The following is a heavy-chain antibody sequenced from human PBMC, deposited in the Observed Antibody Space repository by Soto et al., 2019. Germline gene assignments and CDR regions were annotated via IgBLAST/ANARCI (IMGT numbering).Heavy chain of an antibody. D-gene: IGHD3-3*01. CDR3: ATDSYDFWSGYYRKYYFDY. CDR2: FDPEDGET. V-gene: IGHV1-24*01. J-gene: IGHJ4*02. CDR1: GYTPTEFS. Sequence: ASGKVSCKVSGYTPTEFSMHRVRQAPGKGLEWMGGFDPEDGETIYAQKVQGRVTMTEDTSTDTAYMELSSLRSEDTAVYYCATDSYDFWSGYYRKYYFDYWGQGTLVTVSS.